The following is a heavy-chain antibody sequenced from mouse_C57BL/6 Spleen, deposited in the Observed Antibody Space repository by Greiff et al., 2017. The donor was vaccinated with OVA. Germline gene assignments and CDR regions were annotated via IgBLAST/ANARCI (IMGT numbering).Heavy chain of an antibody. CDR3: ARGRRDYAMDY. J-gene: IGHJ4*01. CDR1: GFTFSDYG. Sequence: EVKLMESGGGLVKPGGSLKLSCAASGFTFSDYGMHWVRQAPEKGLEWVAYISSGSSTIYYADTVKGRFTISRDNAKNTLFLQMTSLRSEDTAMYYCARGRRDYAMDYWGQGTSVTVSS. D-gene: IGHD3-3*01. V-gene: IGHV5-17*01. CDR2: ISSGSSTI.